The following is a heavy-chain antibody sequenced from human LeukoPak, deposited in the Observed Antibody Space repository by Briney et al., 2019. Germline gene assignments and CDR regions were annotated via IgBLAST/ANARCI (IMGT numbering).Heavy chain of an antibody. J-gene: IGHJ4*02. CDR2: INPNSGGT. Sequence: ASVKVSCKASGYTFTGYYMHWVRQAPGQGLEWMGWINPNSGGTNYAQKFQGRVTITRDTSISTAYMELSRLRSDDTAVYYCARVRGYVWGSYRYTSLFDYWGQGTLVTVSS. CDR3: ARVRGYVWGSYRYTSLFDY. V-gene: IGHV1-2*02. CDR1: GYTFTGYY. D-gene: IGHD3-16*02.